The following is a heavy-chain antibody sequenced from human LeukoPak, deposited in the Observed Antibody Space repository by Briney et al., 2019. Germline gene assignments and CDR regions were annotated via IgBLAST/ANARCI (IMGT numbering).Heavy chain of an antibody. D-gene: IGHD6-13*01. CDR3: ARHRAIAAVGAVHWFDP. J-gene: IGHJ5*02. CDR1: GDSNSSSSYY. Sequence: SETLSLTCTVSGDSNSSSSYYWGWIRQPPGKGLEWIGSIYYSGTTYYTPSLKSRVTISVDTSKNQFSLKLSSVTAADTAVYYCARHRAIAAVGAVHWFDPWGQGTLVTVSS. V-gene: IGHV4-39*01. CDR2: IYYSGTT.